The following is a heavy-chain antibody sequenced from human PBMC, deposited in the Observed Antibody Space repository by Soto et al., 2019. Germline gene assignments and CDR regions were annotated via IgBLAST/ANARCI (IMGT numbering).Heavy chain of an antibody. CDR2: ISASGRST. D-gene: IGHD2-15*01. CDR3: ARVFRGGLKPGHYYYGMDV. J-gene: IGHJ6*02. CDR1: GFTFSNSA. V-gene: IGHV3-23*01. Sequence: GGSLRLSCTASGFTFSNSAMTWVRQAPGKGLEWVSIISASGRSTYHAASVKGRFTISRDNSKNSLYLQMNSLRAGDTAVYYCARVFRGGLKPGHYYYGMDVWGQGTTVTVSS.